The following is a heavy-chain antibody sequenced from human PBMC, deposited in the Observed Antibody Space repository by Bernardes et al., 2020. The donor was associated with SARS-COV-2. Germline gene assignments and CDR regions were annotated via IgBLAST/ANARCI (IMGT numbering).Heavy chain of an antibody. CDR2: ISRDGGST. D-gene: IGHD3-10*01. CDR1: GFNFANYK. V-gene: IGHV3-64D*06. CDR3: VIPYYYGSESSENY. Sequence: GGSLRLSCVASGFNFANYKMSWVRQAPGEGLEYVSTISRDGGSTFYADSVKGRFTVSRDNSKNTLFLQLTSLRAEDTAIYYCVIPYYYGSESSENYWGQGTLVTVSS. J-gene: IGHJ4*02.